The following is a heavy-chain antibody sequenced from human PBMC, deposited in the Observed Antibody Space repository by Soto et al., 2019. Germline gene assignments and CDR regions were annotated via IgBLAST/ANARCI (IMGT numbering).Heavy chain of an antibody. Sequence: EVQLLESGGGLVQPGGSLRVSCAASGFTFSSYAMSWVRQAPGKGLEWISMITGSGGNTYYADSVRGLFTISRDNSKNTLYLEMNSLRGEDTAVYYCAKDGDRDGNSWTDDAFDIWGQGTMVTVSS. CDR2: ITGSGGNT. CDR3: AKDGDRDGNSWTDDAFDI. V-gene: IGHV3-23*01. D-gene: IGHD2-21*01. J-gene: IGHJ3*02. CDR1: GFTFSSYA.